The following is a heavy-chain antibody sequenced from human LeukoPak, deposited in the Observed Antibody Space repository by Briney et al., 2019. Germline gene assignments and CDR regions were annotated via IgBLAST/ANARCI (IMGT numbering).Heavy chain of an antibody. CDR3: AKRQYCSGGSCYSPKFLYYYYGMDV. D-gene: IGHD2-15*01. Sequence: ASVKVSCKASGYTFTGCYMHWVQQAPGQGLEWMGWINPNSGGTNYAQKFQGRVTMTRDTSISTAYMELSRLRSDDTAVYYCAKRQYCSGGSCYSPKFLYYYYGMDVWGQGTTVTVSS. CDR2: INPNSGGT. J-gene: IGHJ6*02. CDR1: GYTFTGCY. V-gene: IGHV1-2*02.